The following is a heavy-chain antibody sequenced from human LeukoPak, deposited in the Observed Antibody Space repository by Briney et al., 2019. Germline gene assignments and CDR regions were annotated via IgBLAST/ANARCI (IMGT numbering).Heavy chain of an antibody. Sequence: SETLSLTCTVSGGSISSSTYYWVWIRQPPGKGLEWIGSINYSGNTYYNPSVKSRVTISVDTSKNQFSLKLSSVTAADTAVYYCATSRRSGTDYWGQGTLVTVSS. D-gene: IGHD3-10*01. CDR3: ATSRRSGTDY. CDR2: INYSGNT. CDR1: GGSISSSTYY. V-gene: IGHV4-39*01. J-gene: IGHJ4*02.